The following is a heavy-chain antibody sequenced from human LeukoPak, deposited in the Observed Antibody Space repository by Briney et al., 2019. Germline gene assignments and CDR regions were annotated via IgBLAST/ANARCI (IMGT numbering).Heavy chain of an antibody. J-gene: IGHJ4*02. V-gene: IGHV4-61*02. CDR3: ARESATSGSSD. CDR1: GDSIRGNFY. CDR2: IFTSGNT. D-gene: IGHD3-10*01. Sequence: PSQTLSLTCTVSGDSIRGNFYWNWIRQPAGKGLEWIGRIFTSGNTNYNPSLESRVTLSLDTSKDRFSLNLSSETAADTAFYYCARESATSGSSDWGQGTLVTVSS.